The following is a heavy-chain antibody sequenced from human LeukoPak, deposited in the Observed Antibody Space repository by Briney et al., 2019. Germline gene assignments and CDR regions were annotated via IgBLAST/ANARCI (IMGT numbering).Heavy chain of an antibody. Sequence: GGSLRLSCAAFSGFAMSWVRQAPGKGLEWVSAISGSGGSTYYADSVKGRFTISRDNSKNTLYLQMNSLRAEDTAVYYCAKDRPWFGEFDPWGQGTLVTVSS. CDR3: AKDRPWFGEFDP. CDR1: SGFA. CDR2: ISGSGGST. D-gene: IGHD3-10*01. J-gene: IGHJ5*02. V-gene: IGHV3-23*01.